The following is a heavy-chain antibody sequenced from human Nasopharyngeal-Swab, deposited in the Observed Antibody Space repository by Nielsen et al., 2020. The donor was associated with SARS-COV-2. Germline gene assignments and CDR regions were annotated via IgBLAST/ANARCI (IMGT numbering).Heavy chain of an antibody. CDR2: IYDSGVT. J-gene: IGHJ4*02. V-gene: IGHV4-59*11. D-gene: IGHD2-8*02. CDR3: ARGGAGSHWRYYIDY. CDR1: GGSISSQY. Sequence: AETLSLTCFVTGGSISSQYWTSLRQPPGKGLEWVGYIYDSGVTEYNPSLQSRVTISVDKSKNQFSLRLSSVSAADTAIYYCARGGAGSHWRYYIDYWGQGTLVTVSS.